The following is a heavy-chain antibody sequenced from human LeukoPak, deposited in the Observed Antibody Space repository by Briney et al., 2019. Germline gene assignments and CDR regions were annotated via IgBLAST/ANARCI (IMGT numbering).Heavy chain of an antibody. CDR3: AGLGYCSSTSCSLDY. Sequence: PGGSLRLSCAASGFTFSSYGMHWVRQAPGKGLEWVAVISYDGSNKYYADSVKGRFTISRGNSKNTLYLQMNSLRAEDTAVYYCAGLGYCSSTSCSLDYWGQGTLVTVSS. CDR1: GFTFSSYG. V-gene: IGHV3-30*03. CDR2: ISYDGSNK. D-gene: IGHD2-2*01. J-gene: IGHJ4*02.